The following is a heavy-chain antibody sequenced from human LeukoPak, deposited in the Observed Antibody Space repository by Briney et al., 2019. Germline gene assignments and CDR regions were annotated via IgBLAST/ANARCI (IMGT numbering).Heavy chain of an antibody. CDR3: ARSAPTGVDASYI. CDR2: IDPSGGRT. D-gene: IGHD6-13*01. Sequence: ASGKLSCKAFGYTFATYHVHLVRQPPGQGLEWMGTIDPSGGRTSYAQRFQGRVTMTSATSTATVYMDLSSLSSEDTAVYYCARSAPTGVDASYIWGQGTLVGVSS. J-gene: IGHJ3*02. CDR1: GYTFATYH. V-gene: IGHV1-46*01.